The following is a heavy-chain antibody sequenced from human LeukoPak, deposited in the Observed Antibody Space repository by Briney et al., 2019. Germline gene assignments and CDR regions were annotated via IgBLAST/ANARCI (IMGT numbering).Heavy chain of an antibody. J-gene: IGHJ5*02. Sequence: PGGSLRLSCAASGFTFSSYGMHWVRQAPGQGLEWVSTISGSGGSTYYADSVKGRFTISRDNSKNTLWLQMNSLRAEDTAVYYCAKDPELSGTDSWFDPWGQGTLVTVSS. CDR1: GFTFSSYG. V-gene: IGHV3-23*01. CDR2: ISGSGGST. D-gene: IGHD1-20*01. CDR3: AKDPELSGTDSWFDP.